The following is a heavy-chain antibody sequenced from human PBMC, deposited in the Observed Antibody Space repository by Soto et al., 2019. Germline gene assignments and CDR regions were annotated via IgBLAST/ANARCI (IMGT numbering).Heavy chain of an antibody. CDR2: ISDSGSST. CDR1: GFTFRSYA. J-gene: IGHJ4*02. Sequence: GGSLRLSCTVSGFTFRSYAMNWVRQAPGKGLEWVSGISDSGSSTYYADSVKGRFTISRDNSKNTLYLQMNSLRAEDTAVYYFSKRYSSSWYYFDYWGQGTVVTVSS. V-gene: IGHV3-23*01. CDR3: SKRYSSSWYYFDY. D-gene: IGHD6-13*01.